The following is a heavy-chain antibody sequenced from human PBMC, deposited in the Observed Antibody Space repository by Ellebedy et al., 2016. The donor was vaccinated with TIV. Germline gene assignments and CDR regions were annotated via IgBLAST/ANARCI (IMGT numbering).Heavy chain of an antibody. CDR1: GITFRSYW. V-gene: IGHV3-7*01. CDR3: ARRGSYGDYAVQINNWFDR. J-gene: IGHJ5*02. CDR2: IYQDGSEK. Sequence: PGGSLRLSCAASGITFRSYWMGWVRQAPGKGLEWVANIYQDGSEKYYVDSVKGRFTISSDNAKNSLYLQMNSLIVEDTAVDYCARRGSYGDYAVQINNWFDRWGQGTLVTVYS. D-gene: IGHD4-17*01.